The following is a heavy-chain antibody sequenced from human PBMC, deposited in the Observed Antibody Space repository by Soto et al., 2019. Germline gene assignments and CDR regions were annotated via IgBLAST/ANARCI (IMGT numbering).Heavy chain of an antibody. J-gene: IGHJ4*02. V-gene: IGHV2-5*02. CDR1: GFSLSTSGVG. CDR2: IYWDDDK. CDR3: ALKGYSSSWYYFDY. Sequence: QITLKESGPTLVKPTQTLTLTCTFSGFSLSTSGVGVGWIRQPPGKALERLALIYWDDDKRYSPSLKSRLTITQDTSKNQVVLTMTNMDPVDTATYYCALKGYSSSWYYFDYWGQGTLVTVSS. D-gene: IGHD6-13*01.